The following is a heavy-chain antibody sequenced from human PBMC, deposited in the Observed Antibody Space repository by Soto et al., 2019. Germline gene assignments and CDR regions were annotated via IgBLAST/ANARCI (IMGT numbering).Heavy chain of an antibody. CDR2: IDPSDSQT. J-gene: IGHJ4*02. CDR3: ARQIYDSDTGPNFQYYFDS. Sequence: PGESLKISCKGSGYSFAGYWITWVRQKPGKGLEWMGRIDPSDSQTYYSPSFRGRVTISATKSITTVFLPWSSLRASDTAMYYCARQIYDSDTGPNFQYYFDSWGQGTPVTVSS. V-gene: IGHV5-10-1*01. CDR1: GYSFAGYW. D-gene: IGHD3-22*01.